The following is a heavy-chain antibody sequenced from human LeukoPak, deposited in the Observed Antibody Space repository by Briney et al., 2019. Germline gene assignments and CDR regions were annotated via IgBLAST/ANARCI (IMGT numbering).Heavy chain of an antibody. D-gene: IGHD4-17*01. J-gene: IGHJ4*02. CDR3: AKVIYGDYRFDY. CDR2: ISGSGGST. Sequence: GGSLRLSCAASGFTFSNYGMSWVRQAPGKELAWVSAISGSGGSTYYADSVKGRFTISRDNSKNTLYLQMNSLRAEDTAVYYCAKVIYGDYRFDYWGQGTLVTVSS. V-gene: IGHV3-23*01. CDR1: GFTFSNYG.